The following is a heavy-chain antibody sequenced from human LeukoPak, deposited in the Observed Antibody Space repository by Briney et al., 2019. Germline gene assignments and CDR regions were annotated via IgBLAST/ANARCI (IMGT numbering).Heavy chain of an antibody. D-gene: IGHD3-9*01. CDR3: ARDDYDILTGYPDPPFDY. CDR1: GGSISSYY. Sequence: SETLSLTCTVSGGSISSYYWSWIRQPAGKGLEWIGRIYTSGSTNYNPSLKSRVTISVDTSKNQFSLKLSSVTAADTAVYYCARDDYDILTGYPDPPFDYWGQGTLVTVSS. CDR2: IYTSGST. J-gene: IGHJ4*02. V-gene: IGHV4-4*07.